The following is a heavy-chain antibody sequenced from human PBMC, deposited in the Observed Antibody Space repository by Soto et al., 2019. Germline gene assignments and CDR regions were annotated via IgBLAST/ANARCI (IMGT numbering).Heavy chain of an antibody. J-gene: IGHJ1*01. D-gene: IGHD4-17*01. CDR1: GGSISSYY. V-gene: IGHV4-59*08. Sequence: PSETLSLTCTVSGGSISSYYWSWIRQPPGKGLEWIGYIYYSGSTNYNPSLKSRVTISVDTSKNQFSLKLSSVTAADTAVYYCASHPMTTSPLIYFQHWGQGTLVTVSS. CDR3: ASHPMTTSPLIYFQH. CDR2: IYYSGST.